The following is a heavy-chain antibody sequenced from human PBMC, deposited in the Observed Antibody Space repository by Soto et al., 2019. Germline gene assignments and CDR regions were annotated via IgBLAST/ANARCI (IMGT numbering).Heavy chain of an antibody. D-gene: IGHD3-3*01. J-gene: IGHJ6*02. CDR2: IVVGSGNT. V-gene: IGHV1-58*01. CDR3: AASTIVGVVEENGMAV. Sequence: QMQLVQSGPEVKKPGTSVKVSCKASGFTFTSSAVQWVRQARGQRREWIGWIVVGSGNTNYAQKFQERVTITRDMSTSTAYMELSSLRSEDTAVYYCAASTIVGVVEENGMAVWGQGTTVTVSS. CDR1: GFTFTSSA.